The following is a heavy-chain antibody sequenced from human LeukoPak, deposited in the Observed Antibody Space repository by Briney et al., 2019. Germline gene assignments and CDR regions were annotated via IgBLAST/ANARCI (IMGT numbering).Heavy chain of an antibody. CDR1: GFSFSDST. Sequence: SGGSLRLSCAASGFSFSDSTMHWVRQASGKGLEWVGHIRSNADSYATAYAVSMEGRFIISRDDSKNTAYLQMNSLKTEDTAVYYCYWEGSWGQRSLVTVSS. CDR2: IRSNADSYAT. V-gene: IGHV3-73*01. CDR3: YWEGS. D-gene: IGHD1-26*01. J-gene: IGHJ5*02.